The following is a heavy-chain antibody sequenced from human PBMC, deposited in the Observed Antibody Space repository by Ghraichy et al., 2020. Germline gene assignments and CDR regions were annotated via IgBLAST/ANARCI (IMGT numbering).Heavy chain of an antibody. CDR3: AGGIWFGELPLP. CDR2: IYYSGST. D-gene: IGHD3-10*01. Sequence: SQTLSLTCTVSGGSISSYYWSWIRQPPGKGLEWIGYIYYSGSTNYNPSLKSRVTISVDTSKNQFSLKLSSVTAADTAVYYCAGGIWFGELPLPWGQGTLVTVSS. J-gene: IGHJ5*02. V-gene: IGHV4-59*01. CDR1: GGSISSYY.